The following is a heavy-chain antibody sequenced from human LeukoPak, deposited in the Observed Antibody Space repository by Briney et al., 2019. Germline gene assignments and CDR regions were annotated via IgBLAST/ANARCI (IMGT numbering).Heavy chain of an antibody. CDR2: ISYDESNR. D-gene: IGHD6-19*01. CDR1: GFTFNTYT. Sequence: GGSLRLSCAASGFTFNTYTIHWVRQAPGKGLEWVAVISYDESNRYYADSVKGRFTISRDNSKNALYLQMNSLTAEDTAVYYCARRGSSGCFDYWGQGILVTVSS. J-gene: IGHJ4*02. V-gene: IGHV3-30-3*01. CDR3: ARRGSSGCFDY.